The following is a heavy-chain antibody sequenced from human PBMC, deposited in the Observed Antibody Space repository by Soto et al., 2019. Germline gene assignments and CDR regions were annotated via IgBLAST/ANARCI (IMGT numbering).Heavy chain of an antibody. CDR2: INHSGST. J-gene: IGHJ4*02. Sequence: SETLSLTCDVYGGSFNGYYWTWIRQPPGKGLEWIAEINHSGSTNYNPSPRSRVTMSVDTSKNQFPLKLTSVTAADTAVYFCARPVWFGNMGYFDSWGQGTLVTVSS. CDR1: GGSFNGYY. CDR3: ARPVWFGNMGYFDS. D-gene: IGHD3-10*01. V-gene: IGHV4-34*01.